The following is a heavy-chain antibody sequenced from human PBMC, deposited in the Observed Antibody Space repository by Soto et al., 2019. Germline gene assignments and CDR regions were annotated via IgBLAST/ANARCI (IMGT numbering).Heavy chain of an antibody. CDR1: GFTFSSYA. J-gene: IGHJ6*02. D-gene: IGHD2-2*01. Sequence: VQLVESGGGLVQPGGSLRLSCSASGFTFSSYAMHWVRQAPGKGLEYVSAISSNGGSTYYADSVKGRFTISRDNSKNTLYLQMSSLRAEDTAVYYCVNGGCSSTSCFQYYYGMDVWGQGTTVTVSS. V-gene: IGHV3-64D*06. CDR3: VNGGCSSTSCFQYYYGMDV. CDR2: ISSNGGST.